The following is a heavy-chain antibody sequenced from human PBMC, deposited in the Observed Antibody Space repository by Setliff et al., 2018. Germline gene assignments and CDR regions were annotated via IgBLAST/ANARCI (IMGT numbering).Heavy chain of an antibody. CDR3: AISTIFGVVSPTPDAFDI. Sequence: ASVKVSCKASGGTFSSYDISWVRQAPGQGLEWMGRIIPIFGTANYAQKFQGRVTITADKPTSTAYMELSRLRSEDTAVYYCAISTIFGVVSPTPDAFDIWGQGTMVTV. V-gene: IGHV1-69*06. CDR2: IIPIFGTA. D-gene: IGHD3-3*01. J-gene: IGHJ3*02. CDR1: GGTFSSYD.